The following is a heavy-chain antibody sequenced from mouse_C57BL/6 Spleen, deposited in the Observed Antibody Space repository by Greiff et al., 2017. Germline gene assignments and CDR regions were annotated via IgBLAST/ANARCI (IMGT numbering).Heavy chain of an antibody. Sequence: EVKLVESGGGLVKPGGSLKLSCAASGFTFSDYGMHWVRQAPEKGLEWVAYISSGSSTIYYADTVKGRFTISRDNAKNTLFLQMTSLRSEDTAMYYCARKDYASSYDYAMEYWGQGTSVTVSS. V-gene: IGHV5-17*01. J-gene: IGHJ4*01. CDR3: ARKDYASSYDYAMEY. CDR1: GFTFSDYG. D-gene: IGHD1-1*01. CDR2: ISSGSSTI.